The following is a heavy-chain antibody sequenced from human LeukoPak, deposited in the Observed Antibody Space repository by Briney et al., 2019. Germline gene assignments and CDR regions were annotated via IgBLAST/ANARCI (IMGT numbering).Heavy chain of an antibody. V-gene: IGHV3-23*01. J-gene: IGHJ6*02. CDR1: GFTFSSFA. D-gene: IGHD2-15*01. CDR2: ITNSGVTT. CDR3: AKARLYCSSGTCSDHPATLTGMDV. Sequence: GGSLRLSCTASGFTFSSFAMHWVRQAPGKGLEWVSLITNSGVTTHYADSVKGRFTISRDNSRSTLYLQLNSLRADDAALYYCAKARLYCSSGTCSDHPATLTGMDVWGQGTTVTVSS.